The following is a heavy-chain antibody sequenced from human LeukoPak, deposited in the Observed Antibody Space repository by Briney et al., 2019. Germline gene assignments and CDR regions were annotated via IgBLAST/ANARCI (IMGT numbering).Heavy chain of an antibody. CDR2: TYYKSQWFD. D-gene: IGHD1-26*01. V-gene: IGHV6-1*01. CDR3: VRIRGLGLFDY. J-gene: IGHJ4*02. CDR1: GDSVSNNRAS. Sequence: SQTLSLTCAISGDSVSNNRASWGWIRQSPSRGLEWLGRTYYKSQWFDDYRPSVRSRITINPDTSKNQFSLQMNSVTPEDTAVYYCVRIRGLGLFDYWGQGTLVTVSS.